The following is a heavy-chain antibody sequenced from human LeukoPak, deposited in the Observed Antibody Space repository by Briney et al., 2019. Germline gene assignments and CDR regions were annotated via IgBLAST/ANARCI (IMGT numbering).Heavy chain of an antibody. V-gene: IGHV4-59*01. CDR1: GGSISSYY. CDR2: IYYSGST. CDR3: ARALPGDAFDI. J-gene: IGHJ3*02. Sequence: SETLSLTCTVSGGSISSYYWSWIRQPPGKGLEWIGYIYYSGSTNYNPSLKSRVTISVDTSTNQFSLKLSSVTAADTAVYYCARALPGDAFDIWGQGTMVTVSS.